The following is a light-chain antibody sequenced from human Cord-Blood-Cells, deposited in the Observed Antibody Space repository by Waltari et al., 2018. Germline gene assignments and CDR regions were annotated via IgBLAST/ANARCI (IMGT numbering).Light chain of an antibody. J-gene: IGKJ1*01. V-gene: IGKV3-15*01. CDR3: QQYNNCPWT. CDR2: GAS. CDR1: QSVSSN. Sequence: EIVMTQFPATLSASPGERATLSCRASQSVSSNLAWYQQKPGQAPRLLIYGASTSATGIPARFSGSGSGTEFTLTISSLQSEDFAVYYCQQYNNCPWTFGQGTKVEIK.